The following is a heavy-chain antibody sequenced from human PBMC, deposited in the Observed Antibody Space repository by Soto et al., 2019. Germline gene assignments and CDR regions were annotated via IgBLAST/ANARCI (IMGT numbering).Heavy chain of an antibody. CDR1: GGTFSSYT. V-gene: IGHV1-69*13. D-gene: IGHD6-6*01. CDR3: ASSIAARPRYYGMDV. CDR2: IIPIFGTA. J-gene: IGHJ6*02. Sequence: SVTVSCKASGGTFSSYTISWVRQAPGQGLEWMGGIIPIFGTANYAQKFQGRVTITADESTSTAYMELSSRRSEDTAVYYCASSIAARPRYYGMDVWGQGTTVTVSS.